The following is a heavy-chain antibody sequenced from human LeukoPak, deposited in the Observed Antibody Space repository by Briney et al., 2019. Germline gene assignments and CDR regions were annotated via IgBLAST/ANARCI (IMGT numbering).Heavy chain of an antibody. CDR1: GYTFTSYY. Sequence: ASVKVSCKASGYTFTSYYMHWVRQAPGQGLEWMGIINPSGGSTSYAQKFQGRVTMTRNTSTSTVYMELSSLRSQDTPVYNCASTIPMVRGVFISFDIWAQETMVTVSS. CDR2: INPSGGST. CDR3: ASTIPMVRGVFISFDI. J-gene: IGHJ3*02. V-gene: IGHV1-46*01. D-gene: IGHD3-10*01.